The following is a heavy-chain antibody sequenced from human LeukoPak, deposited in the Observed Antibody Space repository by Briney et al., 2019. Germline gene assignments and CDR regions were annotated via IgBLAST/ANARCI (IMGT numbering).Heavy chain of an antibody. J-gene: IGHJ4*02. CDR1: GXXXSXXA. CDR2: IIPIFGTA. Sequence: GXXXSXXAIXWVRQAPGQGLEWMGGIIPIFGTANYAQKFQGRVTITADXXXSTAYMEVSRLRYGDTAVDYCAREDLGPSFDFWGQGTLVTVSS. V-gene: IGHV1-69*01. CDR3: AREDLGPSFDF.